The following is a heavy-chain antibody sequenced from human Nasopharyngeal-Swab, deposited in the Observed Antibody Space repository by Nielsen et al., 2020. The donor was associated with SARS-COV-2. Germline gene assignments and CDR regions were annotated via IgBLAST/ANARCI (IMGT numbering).Heavy chain of an antibody. CDR3: ARVLLRALGKFGEGYAFDI. J-gene: IGHJ3*02. Sequence: GESLKISCAASGFTFSSHSMNWVRQAPGKGLEWVSSISSSSTYISYADSVKGRFTISRDNAKNSLYLQMNSLRVEDTAVYYCARVLLRALGKFGEGYAFDIWGQGTMVTVSS. CDR2: ISSSSTYI. V-gene: IGHV3-21*01. CDR1: GFTFSSHS. D-gene: IGHD3-10*01.